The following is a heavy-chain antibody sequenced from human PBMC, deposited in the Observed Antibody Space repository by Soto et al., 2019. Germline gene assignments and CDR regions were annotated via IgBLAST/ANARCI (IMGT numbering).Heavy chain of an antibody. D-gene: IGHD3-3*01. CDR1: GFSLTTSGVG. J-gene: IGHJ4*02. Sequence: QITLNESGPTVVKPAETLTLTCTFSGFSLTTSGVGVGWIRQSPGKAPEWLALIYWDDDKRYSASLKSRLTITTDTYKNQVVLTMASVDPADTATYYCAHRILRTVFGLVTTTAIYFDFWGQGTPVVVSS. CDR3: AHRILRTVFGLVTTTAIYFDF. CDR2: IYWDDDK. V-gene: IGHV2-5*02.